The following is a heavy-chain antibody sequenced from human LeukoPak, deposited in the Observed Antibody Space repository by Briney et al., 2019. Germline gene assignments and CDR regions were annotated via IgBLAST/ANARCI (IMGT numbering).Heavy chain of an antibody. Sequence: ASVKVSCKASGYTFTSYDINWVRQATGQRLEWMGWMNPNSGNTGYAQKFQGRVTITRNTSISTAYMELSSLRSEDTAVYYCARGWELLYYFDYWGQGTLVIVSS. J-gene: IGHJ4*02. D-gene: IGHD1-26*01. V-gene: IGHV1-8*03. CDR2: MNPNSGNT. CDR1: GYTFTSYD. CDR3: ARGWELLYYFDY.